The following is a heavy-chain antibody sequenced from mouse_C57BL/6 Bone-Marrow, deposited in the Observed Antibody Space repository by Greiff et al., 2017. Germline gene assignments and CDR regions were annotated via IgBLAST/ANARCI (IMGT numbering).Heavy chain of an antibody. V-gene: IGHV1-80*01. CDR3: ARFGSLLWFAY. CDR2: IYPGDGDT. J-gene: IGHJ3*01. CDR1: GYAFSSYW. Sequence: QVQLKQSGAELVKPGASVKISCKASGYAFSSYWMNWVKQRPGKGLEWIGQIYPGDGDTNYNGKFKGKATLTADKSSSTAYMQLSSLTSEDSAVYFCARFGSLLWFAYWGQGTLVTVSA. D-gene: IGHD2-1*01.